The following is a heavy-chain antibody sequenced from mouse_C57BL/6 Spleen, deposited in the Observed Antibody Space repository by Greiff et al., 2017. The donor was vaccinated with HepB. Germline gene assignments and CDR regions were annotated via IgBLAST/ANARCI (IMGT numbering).Heavy chain of an antibody. D-gene: IGHD2-3*01. CDR1: GYTFTSYG. CDR2: IYPRSGNT. Sequence: QVQLQQSGAELARPGASVKLSCKASGYTFTSYGISWVKQRTGQGLEWIGEIYPRSGNTYYNEKFKGKATLTADKSSSTAYMELRSLTSEDSAVYFGARSGDGYLYYAMDYWGQGTSVTVSS. J-gene: IGHJ4*01. V-gene: IGHV1-81*01. CDR3: ARSGDGYLYYAMDY.